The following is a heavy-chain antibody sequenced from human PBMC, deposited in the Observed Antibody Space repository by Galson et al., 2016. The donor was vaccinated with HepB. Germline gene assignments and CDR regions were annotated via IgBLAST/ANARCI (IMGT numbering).Heavy chain of an antibody. J-gene: IGHJ4*02. V-gene: IGHV4-39*01. D-gene: IGHD5-18*01. Sequence: SETLSLTCTVSGDSIGDPKWWSWVRQPPGKGLEWIGNIHYSGSTYNNPSLKSRVTISVDTSKNQFSLKLSSVTAADTAVYYRARRYSYGTFDYWGQGTLVTVSS. CDR3: ARRYSYGTFDY. CDR2: IHYSGST. CDR1: GDSIGDPKW.